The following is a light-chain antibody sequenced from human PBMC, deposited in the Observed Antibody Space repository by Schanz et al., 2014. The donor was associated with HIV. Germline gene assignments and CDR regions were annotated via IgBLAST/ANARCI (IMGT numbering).Light chain of an antibody. CDR1: QGISS. J-gene: IGKJ4*01. CDR3: QQPNSYPLT. Sequence: IQLTPSPSSLSASVGDRVTITCRASQGISSLAWYQQKPAKAPKVLIYAASTLQSGVPSRFSGSGSGTDFTLTISSLQPEDFATYYCQQPNSYPLTFGGGTKVEIK. V-gene: IGKV1-9*01. CDR2: AAS.